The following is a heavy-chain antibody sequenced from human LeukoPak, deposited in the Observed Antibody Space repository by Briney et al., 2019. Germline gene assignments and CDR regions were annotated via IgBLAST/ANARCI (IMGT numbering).Heavy chain of an antibody. Sequence: ASVKVSCKTSEYTFTSYDINWVRQATGQGLEWMGWINPNSGGTNYAQKFQYRVSMIRDTSISTAYMHLSRLRSDDTAVYYCARSPHILTGENFDYWGQGTLVTVSS. CDR3: ARSPHILTGENFDY. J-gene: IGHJ4*02. CDR2: INPNSGGT. CDR1: EYTFTSYD. V-gene: IGHV1-2*02. D-gene: IGHD3-9*01.